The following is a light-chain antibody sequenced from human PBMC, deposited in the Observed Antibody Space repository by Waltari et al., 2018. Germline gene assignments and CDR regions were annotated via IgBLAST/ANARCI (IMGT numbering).Light chain of an antibody. J-gene: IGLJ3*02. Sequence: QSALTQPASVSGSPGQSITISCTGTSSDVGSYNLVSWYQQHPGKAPKLMIYEGSKRPSGVSNRFSCSKSGNTAGPTISGLQAEDEADYYCCSYAGSSTLVFGGGTKLAVL. CDR1: SSDVGSYNL. V-gene: IGLV2-23*01. CDR2: EGS. CDR3: CSYAGSSTLV.